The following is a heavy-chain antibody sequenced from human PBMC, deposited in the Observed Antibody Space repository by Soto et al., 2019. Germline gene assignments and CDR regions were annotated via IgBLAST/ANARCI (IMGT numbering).Heavy chain of an antibody. D-gene: IGHD4-17*01. CDR1: GGSINKFY. J-gene: IGHJ5*02. CDR2: VYATGTT. Sequence: QVHLQESGPGLVKPSETLYLSCSVSGGSINKFYWSWIRKTAGKGLEWMGRVYATGTTDYNPSLRGRVAMSVDISRKTFSLRLTSVTAAGTGVYYCVRDGSKTLRDWFDPWGQGKLVTVSS. CDR3: VRDGSKTLRDWFDP. V-gene: IGHV4-4*07.